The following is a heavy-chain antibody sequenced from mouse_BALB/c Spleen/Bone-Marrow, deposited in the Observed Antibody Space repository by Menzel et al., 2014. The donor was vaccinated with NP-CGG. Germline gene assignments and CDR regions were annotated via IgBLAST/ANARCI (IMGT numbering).Heavy chain of an antibody. D-gene: IGHD4-1*01. CDR1: GYTFTDYE. V-gene: IGHV1-15*01. J-gene: IGHJ4*01. CDR3: TRHWDYAMDY. Sequence: VQLQESGAELVRPGASVTPSCKASGYTFTDYEMHWVKQTPVHGLEWIGAIDPETGGTAYNQKFKGKATLTADKSSSTAYMELRSLTSEDSAVYYCTRHWDYAMDYWGQGTSVIVSS. CDR2: IDPETGGT.